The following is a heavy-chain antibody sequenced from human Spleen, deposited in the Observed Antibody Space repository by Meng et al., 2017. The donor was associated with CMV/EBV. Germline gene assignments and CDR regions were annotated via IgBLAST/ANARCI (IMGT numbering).Heavy chain of an antibody. D-gene: IGHD2-2*01. CDR3: ARGLKSSGYQLLPNWFDP. Sequence: ASVKVSCKASGYPFNAFYMHWVRQAPGQGLEWMGWINPNSGGTNYAQKFQGRVTMTRDTSISTAYMELSRLRSDDTAVYYCARGLKSSGYQLLPNWFDPWGQGTLVTVSS. J-gene: IGHJ5*02. CDR2: INPNSGGT. CDR1: GYPFNAFY. V-gene: IGHV1-2*02.